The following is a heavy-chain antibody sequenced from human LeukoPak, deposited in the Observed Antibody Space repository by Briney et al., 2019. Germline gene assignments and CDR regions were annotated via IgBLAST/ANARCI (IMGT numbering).Heavy chain of an antibody. D-gene: IGHD3-9*01. CDR2: ISSSSSYI. CDR1: GFTFSSYE. V-gene: IGHV3-21*05. Sequence: GGSLRLSCAASGFTFSSYEMNWVRQAPGKGLEWVSYISSSSSYIYYADSVKGRFTISRDNAKNSLYLQMNSLRAEDTAVYYCARVLERYFDWLRGYMDVWGKGTTVTVSS. CDR3: ARVLERYFDWLRGYMDV. J-gene: IGHJ6*03.